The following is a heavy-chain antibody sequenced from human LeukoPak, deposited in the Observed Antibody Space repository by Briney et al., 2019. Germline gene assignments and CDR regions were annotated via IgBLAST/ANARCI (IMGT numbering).Heavy chain of an antibody. D-gene: IGHD2-2*02. CDR2: ISAYNGNT. CDR3: ARDTTTYCSSTSCYTDNWFDP. CDR1: GYTFTSYG. Sequence: ASVKVSCKASGYTFTSYGISWVRQAPGQGLEWMGWISAYNGNTNYAQKLQGRVTMTTDTSTGTAYMELRSLRSDDTAVYYCARDTTTYCSSTSCYTDNWFDPWGQGTLVTVSS. V-gene: IGHV1-18*01. J-gene: IGHJ5*02.